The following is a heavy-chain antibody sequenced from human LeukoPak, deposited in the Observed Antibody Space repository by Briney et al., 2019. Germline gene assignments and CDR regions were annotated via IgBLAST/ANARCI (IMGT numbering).Heavy chain of an antibody. D-gene: IGHD3-22*01. V-gene: IGHV3-21*01. J-gene: IGHJ4*02. CDR1: GFSFNNNA. Sequence: GGSLRLSCAASGFSFNNNAMSWVRQAPGKGLEWVSSISSSSSYIYYVDSVKGRFTISRDNAKNSLYLQMNSLRAEDTAVYYCARDPWGGYYDSSGFDYWGQGTLVTVSS. CDR2: ISSSSSYI. CDR3: ARDPWGGYYDSSGFDY.